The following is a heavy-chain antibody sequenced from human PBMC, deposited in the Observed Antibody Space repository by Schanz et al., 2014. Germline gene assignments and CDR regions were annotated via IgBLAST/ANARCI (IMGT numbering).Heavy chain of an antibody. CDR2: ISAQTGDT. V-gene: IGHV1-18*01. CDR1: GYTFTSYG. J-gene: IGHJ4*02. CDR3: ARDFSAYVGNYFDY. D-gene: IGHD5-12*01. Sequence: QVQLVQSGAEVKKPGASVKVSCKASGYTFTSYGINWVRQAPGQGLEWIGWISAQTGDTRYAQKMQGRVTMTRDTSTSTVYMELRSLTSDDTAVYYCARDFSAYVGNYFDYWGQGTLVTVSS.